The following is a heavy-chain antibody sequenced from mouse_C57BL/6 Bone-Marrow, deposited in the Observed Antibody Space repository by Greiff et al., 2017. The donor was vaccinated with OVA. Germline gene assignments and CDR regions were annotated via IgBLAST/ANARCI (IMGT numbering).Heavy chain of an antibody. Sequence: QVQLQQPGAELVRPGSSVKLSCKASGYTFTSYWMHWVKQRPIQGLEWIGNIDPSDSETHYNQKFKDKATLTVDKSSSTAYMQLSSLTSEYSAVYYCARGYYGSSYGWYFDVWGTGTTVTVSS. J-gene: IGHJ1*03. CDR2: IDPSDSET. D-gene: IGHD1-1*01. CDR1: GYTFTSYW. CDR3: ARGYYGSSYGWYFDV. V-gene: IGHV1-52*01.